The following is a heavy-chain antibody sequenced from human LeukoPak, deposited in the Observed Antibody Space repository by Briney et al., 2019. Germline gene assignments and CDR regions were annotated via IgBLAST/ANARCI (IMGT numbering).Heavy chain of an antibody. J-gene: IGHJ4*02. CDR1: GGSVSSVCNS. CDR2: IYQSGST. D-gene: IGHD3-10*01. V-gene: IGHV4-39*01. Sequence: PSERDSLACTVSGGSVSSVCNSWGWIRQPPGKGLEWIGSIYQSGSTYYNPPLKSRVAISVDTSKNQISLKLTSVTVADTAVYYCGSVARGCFGVVDDWGQGTLVTVSS. CDR3: GSVARGCFGVVDD.